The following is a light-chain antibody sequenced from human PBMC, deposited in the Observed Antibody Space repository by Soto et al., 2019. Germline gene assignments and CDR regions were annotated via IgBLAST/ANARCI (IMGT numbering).Light chain of an antibody. J-gene: IGKJ3*01. CDR1: QGISNY. V-gene: IGKV1-27*01. CDR3: QKYGSAPFT. Sequence: DIQMTQSPSSLSASVGDRVTITCRASQGISNYVAWYPQKPGTAPKVLISAASTLQSGIPARFSGSGFGTAYTLTISSLQPEDVAAYYCQKYGSAPFTFGPGTKVEIK. CDR2: AAS.